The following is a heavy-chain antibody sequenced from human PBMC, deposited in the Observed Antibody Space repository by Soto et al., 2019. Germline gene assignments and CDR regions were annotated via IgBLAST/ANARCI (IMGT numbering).Heavy chain of an antibody. D-gene: IGHD1-26*01. CDR1: GYSFTSYW. CDR2: IYPGDSDT. Sequence: GESLKISCKGSGYSFTSYWIGWVRQMPGKGLEWMGIIYPGDSDTRYSPSFQGQVTISADKSISTAYLQWSSLKASDTAMYYCARLDREYSESNRLYYCGQGALVPVSS. CDR3: ARLDREYSESNRLYY. V-gene: IGHV5-51*01. J-gene: IGHJ4*02.